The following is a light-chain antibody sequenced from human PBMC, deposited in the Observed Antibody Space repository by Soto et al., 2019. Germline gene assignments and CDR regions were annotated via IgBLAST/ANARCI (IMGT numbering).Light chain of an antibody. V-gene: IGKV1-5*03. J-gene: IGKJ3*01. Sequence: DIQMTQSPSTLPAFVGDTVTISCRASRGVYTMLAWYQQRPGQAPKLLIYKESTLETGVPTRFSGSGSEKEFTLTISSLQPEDFATYYCQQYNTYPFVFGPGTKVEIK. CDR2: KES. CDR3: QQYNTYPFV. CDR1: RGVYTM.